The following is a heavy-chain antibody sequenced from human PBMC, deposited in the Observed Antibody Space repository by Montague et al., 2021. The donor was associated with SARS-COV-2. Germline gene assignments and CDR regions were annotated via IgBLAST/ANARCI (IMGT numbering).Heavy chain of an antibody. CDR1: DGSFSDYS. Sequence: SETLSLTCAVYDGSFSDYSWTWIRQPPGKGLEWIGEINHRGSTNYNPSLKSRVTISVDTSKNQFSLKMTSVTAADTAVYYCARGRQHINMVVVVVTGGEYCFDFRGQGTLVTVSS. CDR2: INHRGST. CDR3: ARGRQHINMVVVVVTGGEYCFDF. D-gene: IGHD3-22*01. V-gene: IGHV4-34*01. J-gene: IGHJ4*02.